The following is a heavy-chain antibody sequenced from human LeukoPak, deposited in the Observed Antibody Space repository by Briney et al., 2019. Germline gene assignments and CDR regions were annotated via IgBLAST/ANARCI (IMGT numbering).Heavy chain of an antibody. Sequence: SETLSLTCAVSGDSISNYYWSWIRQPPGKGLEWIGYIYYSGSTNYNPSLKSRVTISVDTSKNQFSLKLSSVTAADTAVYYCARVGCSGGSCYRSRGAFDIWGQGTMVTVSS. V-gene: IGHV4-59*12. D-gene: IGHD2-15*01. J-gene: IGHJ3*02. CDR3: ARVGCSGGSCYRSRGAFDI. CDR2: IYYSGST. CDR1: GDSISNYY.